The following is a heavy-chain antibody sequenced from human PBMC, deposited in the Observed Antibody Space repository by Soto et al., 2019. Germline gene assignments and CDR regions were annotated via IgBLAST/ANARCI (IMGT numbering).Heavy chain of an antibody. V-gene: IGHV4-31*03. CDR2: IYYSGST. CDR3: ARTSTGTLDY. CDR1: DVSVSSGDYY. D-gene: IGHD3-9*01. Sequence: QVQLQESGPGLVRPSQTLSLTCTVSDVSVSSGDYYWSWIRQRPGKGLEWIGYIYYSGSTYYNPSLKSRVNISVDTFKNQFSLNLTSVTAAGTAIFYCARTSTGTLDYWGQGTLVTVSS. J-gene: IGHJ4*02.